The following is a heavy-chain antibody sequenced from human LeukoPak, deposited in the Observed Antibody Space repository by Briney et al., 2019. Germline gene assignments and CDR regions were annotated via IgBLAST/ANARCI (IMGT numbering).Heavy chain of an antibody. CDR2: MNPNSGNT. D-gene: IGHD3-22*01. CDR3: ASYYYDSSGYYHY. Sequence: ASVKASCKASGYTFTSYDINWERQATGQGLEWMGWMNPNSGNTGYAQKFQGRVTMTRNTSISTAYMELSSLRSEDTAVYYCASYYYDSSGYYHYWGQGTLVTVSS. J-gene: IGHJ4*02. V-gene: IGHV1-8*01. CDR1: GYTFTSYD.